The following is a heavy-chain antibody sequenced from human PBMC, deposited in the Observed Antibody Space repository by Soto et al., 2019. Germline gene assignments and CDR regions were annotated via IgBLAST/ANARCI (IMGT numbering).Heavy chain of an antibody. CDR1: GFTFSSYW. V-gene: IGHV3-74*01. CDR3: ASYYGSGIYHPKY. J-gene: IGHJ4*02. Sequence: EVQLVESGGGLVQPVGSLRLSCAASGFTFSSYWMHWVRQAPGKGLVWVSRINSDGRSTSYADSVKGRFTISRDNAENTLYLQKNSLRAEDTAVYYCASYYGSGIYHPKYWGQGTLVTVAS. CDR2: INSDGRST. D-gene: IGHD3-10*01.